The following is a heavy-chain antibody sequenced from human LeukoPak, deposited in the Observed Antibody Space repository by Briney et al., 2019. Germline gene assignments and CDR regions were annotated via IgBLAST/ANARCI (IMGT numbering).Heavy chain of an antibody. D-gene: IGHD1-26*01. V-gene: IGHV3-21*01. CDR3: ASAPNRYSGSPYYFDY. Sequence: PGGSLRLSCAASGFTFSSYSMNWVRQAPGKGLEWVSSISSSSSYIYYADSVKGRFTISRDNAKNSLYLQMNSLRAEDTAVYYCASAPNRYSGSPYYFDYWGQGTLVTVSS. J-gene: IGHJ4*02. CDR1: GFTFSSYS. CDR2: ISSSSSYI.